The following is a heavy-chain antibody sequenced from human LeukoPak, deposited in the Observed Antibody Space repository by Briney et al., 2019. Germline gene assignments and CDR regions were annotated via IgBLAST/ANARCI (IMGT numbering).Heavy chain of an antibody. CDR1: GYSISSGNY. J-gene: IGHJ3*02. CDR2: IYHSGST. V-gene: IGHV4-38-2*02. Sequence: SETLSLTCSVSGYSISSGNYWGWIRLPPGKGLQWIGSIYHSGSTYYNPSLKSRVTISVDTSKNQFSLKLSSVTAADTAVYYCARDTYCGGDCQSGFDIWGQGTMVTVSS. D-gene: IGHD2-21*02. CDR3: ARDTYCGGDCQSGFDI.